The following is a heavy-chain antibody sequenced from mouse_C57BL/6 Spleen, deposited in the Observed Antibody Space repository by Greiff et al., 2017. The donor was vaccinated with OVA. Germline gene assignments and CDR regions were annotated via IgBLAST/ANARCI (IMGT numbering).Heavy chain of an antibody. Sequence: DVHLVESGGGLVQPGGSLKLSCAASGFTFSDYGMAWVRQAPRKGPEWVAFISNLAYSIYYADTVTGRFTISRENAKNTLYLEMSSLRSEDTAMYYCARGAYGSSLYYAMDYWGQGTSVTVSS. CDR2: ISNLAYSI. CDR1: GFTFSDYG. J-gene: IGHJ4*01. V-gene: IGHV5-15*01. CDR3: ARGAYGSSLYYAMDY. D-gene: IGHD1-1*01.